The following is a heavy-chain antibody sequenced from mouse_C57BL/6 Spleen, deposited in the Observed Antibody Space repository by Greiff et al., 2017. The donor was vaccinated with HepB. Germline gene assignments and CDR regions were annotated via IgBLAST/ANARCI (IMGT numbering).Heavy chain of an antibody. Sequence: EVKLQQSGPELVKPGASAKISCKASGYTFTDYYMNWVKQSHGKSLEWIGDINPNNGGTSYNQKFKGKATLTVDKSSSTAYMELRSLTSEDSAVYYCARKWTHYYAMDYWGQGTSVTVSS. CDR2: INPNNGGT. CDR1: GYTFTDYY. V-gene: IGHV1-26*01. D-gene: IGHD1-3*01. CDR3: ARKWTHYYAMDY. J-gene: IGHJ4*01.